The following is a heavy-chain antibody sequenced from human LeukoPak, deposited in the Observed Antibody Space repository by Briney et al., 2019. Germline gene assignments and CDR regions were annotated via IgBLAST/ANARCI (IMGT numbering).Heavy chain of an antibody. Sequence: GGSLRLSCAASGFTFSSYSMHWVRQAPGEGLEFVSAISANGGNRYYGKSVKGRFTISRDISKNTLYLQMGSLRPEDTAVYYCAKDGGEYYDILTGYYPRLYYMDVWGKGTTVTISS. D-gene: IGHD3-9*01. CDR2: ISANGGNR. V-gene: IGHV3-64*01. J-gene: IGHJ6*03. CDR3: AKDGGEYYDILTGYYPRLYYMDV. CDR1: GFTFSSYS.